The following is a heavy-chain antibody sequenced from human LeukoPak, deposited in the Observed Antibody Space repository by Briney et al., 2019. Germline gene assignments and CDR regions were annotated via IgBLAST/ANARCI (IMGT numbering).Heavy chain of an antibody. CDR1: EGTFSSYA. D-gene: IGHD2-15*01. V-gene: IGHV1-69*01. CDR2: IIPISGTA. Sequence: SVKVSGKASEGTFSSYAISWVRQAPGQGLEWMGGIIPISGTANYAQKFQGRVTITADESTRTAYMELSSLRSEDTAVYYCARDLHCSGGSCYSRWFDPWGQGTLVTVSS. J-gene: IGHJ5*02. CDR3: ARDLHCSGGSCYSRWFDP.